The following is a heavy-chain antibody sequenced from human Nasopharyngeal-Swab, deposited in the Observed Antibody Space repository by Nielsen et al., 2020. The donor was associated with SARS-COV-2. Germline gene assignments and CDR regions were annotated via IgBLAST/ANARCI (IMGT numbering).Heavy chain of an antibody. CDR3: ARHDPYSSSWYSLGLFDY. Sequence: SETLSLTCTVSGGSISSGGYYWSWIRQHPGKGLEWIGYIYYSGSTYYNPSLKSRVTISVDTSKNQFSLKLSSVTAADTAVYYCARHDPYSSSWYSLGLFDYWGQGTLVTVSS. CDR2: IYYSGST. V-gene: IGHV4-39*01. J-gene: IGHJ4*02. CDR1: GGSISSGGYY. D-gene: IGHD6-13*01.